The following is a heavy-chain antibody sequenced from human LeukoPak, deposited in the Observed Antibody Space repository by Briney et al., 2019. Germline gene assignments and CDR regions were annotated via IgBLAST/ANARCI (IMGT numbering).Heavy chain of an antibody. CDR1: GGSFSGYY. V-gene: IGHV4-34*01. J-gene: IGHJ3*02. CDR2: INHSGST. CDR3: ARGSVNYCSSTSCSGAFDI. Sequence: SETLSLTCAVYGGSFSGYYWSWIRQPPGKGLEWIGEINHSGSTNYNPSLKSRVTISVNTSKNQFSLKLSSVTAADTAVYYCARGSVNYCSSTSCSGAFDIWGQGTMVTVSS. D-gene: IGHD2-2*01.